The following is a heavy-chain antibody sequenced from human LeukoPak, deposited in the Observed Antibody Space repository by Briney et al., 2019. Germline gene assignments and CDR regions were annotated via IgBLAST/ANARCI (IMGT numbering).Heavy chain of an antibody. Sequence: GSLRLSCTASVFTFGDYDMSWFRQAPGKGLEWVGFIRSKAYGGTTEYAASVKGRFTISRDDSKSIAYLQMNSLKTEDTAVYYCTRDVVGATYYFDYWGQGTLVTVSS. V-gene: IGHV3-49*03. CDR2: IRSKAYGGTT. CDR3: TRDVVGATYYFDY. J-gene: IGHJ4*02. CDR1: VFTFGDYD. D-gene: IGHD1-26*01.